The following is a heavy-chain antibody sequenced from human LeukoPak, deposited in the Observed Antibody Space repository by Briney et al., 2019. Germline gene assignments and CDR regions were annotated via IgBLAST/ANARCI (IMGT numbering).Heavy chain of an antibody. J-gene: IGHJ4*02. V-gene: IGHV4-59*12. Sequence: SETLSLTCTVSGGSISSYYWSWIRQPPGKGLEWIGYIYYSGSTNFNPSLKSRVTISVDTSQNQFSLKLTSVTAADTAVYYCARGHYDYLWGSYRYWGFDYWGQGTLVTVSS. CDR1: GGSISSYY. CDR3: ARGHYDYLWGSYRYWGFDY. D-gene: IGHD3-16*02. CDR2: IYYSGST.